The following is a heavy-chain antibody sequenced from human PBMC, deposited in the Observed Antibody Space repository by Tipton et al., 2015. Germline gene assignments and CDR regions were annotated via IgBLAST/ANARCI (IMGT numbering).Heavy chain of an antibody. J-gene: IGHJ4*02. Sequence: TLSLTCTVSGGSISSSSYYWGWIRQPPGKGLEWIGSIYYSGSTYYNPSLKSRVTISVDTSKNQFSLKLSSVTAADTAVYYCACHDYDLLTRDYQTVDYWGQGTRVTVSS. D-gene: IGHD3-9*01. CDR1: GGSISSSSYY. CDR2: IYYSGST. CDR3: ACHDYDLLTRDYQTVDY. V-gene: IGHV4-39*01.